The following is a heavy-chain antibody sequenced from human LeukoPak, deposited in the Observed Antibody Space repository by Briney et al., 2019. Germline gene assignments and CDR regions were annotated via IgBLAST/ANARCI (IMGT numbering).Heavy chain of an antibody. CDR3: ARNLIVPAAMPASGWFDP. V-gene: IGHV1-2*02. CDR1: GYTFTGYY. Sequence: ASVKVSCKASGYTFTGYYMHWVRQAPGQGLEWMGWINPNSGGTNYAQKLQGRVTMTTDTSTSTAYMELRSLRSDDTAVYYCARNLIVPAAMPASGWFDPWGQGTLVTVSS. CDR2: INPNSGGT. J-gene: IGHJ5*02. D-gene: IGHD2-2*01.